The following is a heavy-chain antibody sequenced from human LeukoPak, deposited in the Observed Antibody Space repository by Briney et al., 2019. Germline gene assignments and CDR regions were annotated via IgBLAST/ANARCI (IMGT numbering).Heavy chain of an antibody. Sequence: GGSLRLSCAASGFTFSSYSMNWVRQAPGKGLEWVAFIRYDGSNKYYADSVKGRFTISRDNSKNTLYLQMNSLRAEDTAVYYCAKSYCSSTSCYTGPPDYWGQGTLVTVSS. CDR2: IRYDGSNK. CDR3: AKSYCSSTSCYTGPPDY. J-gene: IGHJ4*02. D-gene: IGHD2-2*02. V-gene: IGHV3-30*02. CDR1: GFTFSSYS.